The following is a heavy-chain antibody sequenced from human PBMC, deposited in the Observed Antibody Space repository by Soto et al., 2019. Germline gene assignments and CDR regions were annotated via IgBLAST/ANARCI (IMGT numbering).Heavy chain of an antibody. Sequence: ASVKVCCKASGYIFTAYAMHWVRQAPGQGLEWMGVVNPSGGSTNYAQKFQGRITMTRDTSTSTVYMDLSSLTSEDTAVYYCAREENCSDGICYSEYFQRWGQGTLVTVSS. V-gene: IGHV1-46*01. CDR1: GYIFTAYA. CDR3: AREENCSDGICYSEYFQR. J-gene: IGHJ1*01. D-gene: IGHD2-15*01. CDR2: VNPSGGST.